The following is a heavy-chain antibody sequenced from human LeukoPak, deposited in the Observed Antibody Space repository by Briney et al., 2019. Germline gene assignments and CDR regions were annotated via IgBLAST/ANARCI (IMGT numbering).Heavy chain of an antibody. CDR2: ISSSSSTI. Sequence: GGSLRLSCAASGFTFSSYSMLWVRQAPGKGLEWVSYISSSSSTIYYADSVKGRFTISRDSAKNSLYLQMNTLRAEDTAVYYCARDRHKYNYDSGGYPPYWGQGTLVTVSS. J-gene: IGHJ4*02. D-gene: IGHD3-22*01. CDR3: ARDRHKYNYDSGGYPPY. CDR1: GFTFSSYS. V-gene: IGHV3-48*01.